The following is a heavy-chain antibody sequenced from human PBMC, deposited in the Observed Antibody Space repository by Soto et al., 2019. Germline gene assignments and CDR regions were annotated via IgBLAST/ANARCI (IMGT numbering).Heavy chain of an antibody. V-gene: IGHV4-59*01. Sequence: PSETLSLTCTVSGGSISSYYWSWIRQPPGKGLEWIGYIYYSGSTNYNPSLKSRVTISVDTSKNQFSLKLSSATAADTAVYYCARGIQLWLSYFDYWGQGTLVTVSS. J-gene: IGHJ4*02. D-gene: IGHD5-18*01. CDR2: IYYSGST. CDR3: ARGIQLWLSYFDY. CDR1: GGSISSYY.